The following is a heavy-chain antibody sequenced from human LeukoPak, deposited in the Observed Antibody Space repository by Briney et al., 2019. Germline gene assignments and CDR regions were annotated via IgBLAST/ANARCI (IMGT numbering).Heavy chain of an antibody. D-gene: IGHD1-1*01. CDR2: IYYTGST. CDR3: GRGRTESDY. CDR1: GGSINNYY. Sequence: KASETLSLTCTVSGGSINNYYWSWIRQPPGKGLEWIGYIYYTGSTNYNPSFKSRVTISIDTSKNQFSLRLSSVTAADTAVYFCGRGRTESDYWGQGTLVTVSS. J-gene: IGHJ4*02. V-gene: IGHV4-59*08.